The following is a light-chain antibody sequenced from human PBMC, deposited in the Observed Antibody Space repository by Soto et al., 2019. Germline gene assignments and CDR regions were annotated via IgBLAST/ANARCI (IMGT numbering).Light chain of an antibody. V-gene: IGKV3-20*01. Sequence: IVLTQSPGTLSLSPGERATLSCRASQNLISDYLAWYQQKPGQPPRLLIYGASRRATGIPDRFSGSGSGTDFTLSISSLEPEDSAVYYCQQYGRSPTWTFGQGTKVDMK. CDR2: GAS. CDR1: QNLISDY. J-gene: IGKJ1*01. CDR3: QQYGRSPTWT.